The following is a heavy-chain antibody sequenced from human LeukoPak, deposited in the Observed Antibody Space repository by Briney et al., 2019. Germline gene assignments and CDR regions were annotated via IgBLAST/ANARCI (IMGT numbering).Heavy chain of an antibody. J-gene: IGHJ6*03. CDR2: ISAYNGNT. V-gene: IGHV1-18*01. Sequence: GASVKVSCKASGYTFTSYGISWVRQAPGQGLEWMGWISAYNGNTNYAQKLQGRVTMTTDTSTSTAYMELRSLRSDDTAVCYCARFIHDYYYYYMDVWGKGTTVTVSS. D-gene: IGHD2-21*01. CDR1: GYTFTSYG. CDR3: ARFIHDYYYYYMDV.